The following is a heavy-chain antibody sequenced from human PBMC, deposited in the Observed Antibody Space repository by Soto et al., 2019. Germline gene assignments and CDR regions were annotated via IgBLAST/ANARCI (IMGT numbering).Heavy chain of an antibody. CDR2: INPSGGST. D-gene: IGHD2-21*02. CDR3: ARDGHCGGDCPSIGY. J-gene: IGHJ4*02. CDR1: GYTFTSYY. Sequence: QVRLVQSGAEVEKPGASVKVSCKASGYTFTSYYMHWVRQAPGQGLEWMGIINPSGGSTSYAQKFQGRVTMTRDTSTSTVYMELSSLRSEDTAVYYCARDGHCGGDCPSIGYWVQGTLVTVSS. V-gene: IGHV1-46*01.